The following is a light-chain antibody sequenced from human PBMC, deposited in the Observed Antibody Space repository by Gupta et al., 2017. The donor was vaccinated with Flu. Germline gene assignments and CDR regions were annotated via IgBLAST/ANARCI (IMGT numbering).Light chain of an antibody. V-gene: IGKV2-28*01. J-gene: IGKJ2*03. CDR3: MQARQTHRAMYS. CDR1: QSLLHSNGYNY. Sequence: DIVMTQSPLSLPVTPGEPASISCRSSQSLLHSNGYNYLDWYLQKPGQSPQLLIYLGSNRASGVPDRFSGSGSGKDFTLKISRVEAEDVGVYYCMQARQTHRAMYSFGQGTKMEIK. CDR2: LGS.